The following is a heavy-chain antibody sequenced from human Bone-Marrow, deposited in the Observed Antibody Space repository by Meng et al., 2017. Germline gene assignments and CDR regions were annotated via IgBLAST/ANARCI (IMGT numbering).Heavy chain of an antibody. Sequence: ASVKVSCKASGYTFTGYYMHWVRQAPGQGLEWMGRINPNSGGTNYAQKFQGRVTMTRDTSISTAYMELSSLRSEDTAVYYCARYSGYDLHKYYFDYWGQGTLVTVSS. V-gene: IGHV1-2*06. CDR2: INPNSGGT. CDR1: GYTFTGYY. CDR3: ARYSGYDLHKYYFDY. D-gene: IGHD5-12*01. J-gene: IGHJ4*02.